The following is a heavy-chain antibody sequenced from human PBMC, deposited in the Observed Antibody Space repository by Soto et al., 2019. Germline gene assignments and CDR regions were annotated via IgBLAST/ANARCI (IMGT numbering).Heavy chain of an antibody. CDR3: AMVDVYVTPSPQDV. Sequence: QVQLVQSGAEVKNPGASVKVSCKASGYTFTRYGIGWARQAPGQGLEWMRWINTYKGNTNYAQNVQGRGTLTTDTSTSTTYMELRSLRSNDTAIYYCAMVDVYVTPSPQDVWGQGTTVIVSS. CDR2: INTYKGNT. CDR1: GYTFTRYG. J-gene: IGHJ6*02. V-gene: IGHV1-18*01. D-gene: IGHD3-16*01.